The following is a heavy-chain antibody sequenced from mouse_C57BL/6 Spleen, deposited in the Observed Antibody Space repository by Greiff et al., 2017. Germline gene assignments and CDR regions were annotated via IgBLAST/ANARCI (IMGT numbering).Heavy chain of an antibody. Sequence: EVMLVESGGGLVKPGGSLKLSCAASGFTFSSYAMSWVRQTPEKRLEWVATISDGGSYTYYPDNVKGRFTISRDNAKNNLYLQMSHLKSEDTAMYYCARGGTTVVAPYFDVWGTGTTVTVSS. CDR1: GFTFSSYA. D-gene: IGHD1-1*01. CDR2: ISDGGSYT. V-gene: IGHV5-4*03. CDR3: ARGGTTVVAPYFDV. J-gene: IGHJ1*03.